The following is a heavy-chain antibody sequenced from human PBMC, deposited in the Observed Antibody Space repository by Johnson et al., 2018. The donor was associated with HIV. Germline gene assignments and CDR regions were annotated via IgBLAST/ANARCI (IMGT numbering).Heavy chain of an antibody. V-gene: IGHV3-30*18. CDR2: ISYAGSNK. J-gene: IGHJ3*02. CDR1: GFTFSSYG. Sequence: QVQLVESGGGVVQPGRSLRLSCAASGFTFSSYGMHWVRQAPGKGLEWVAVISYAGSNKYYADSVKGRFTISIDNSKNTLYLQMTSLRAEDTAVYYCAKDRGAARAFDAFDIWGQGTMVTFSS. CDR3: AKDRGAARAFDAFDI. D-gene: IGHD6-6*01.